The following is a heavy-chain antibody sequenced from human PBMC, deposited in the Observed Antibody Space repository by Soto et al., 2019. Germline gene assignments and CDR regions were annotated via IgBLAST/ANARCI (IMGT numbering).Heavy chain of an antibody. Sequence: EVQLVESGGGLVKPGGSLRLSCEVSGFTFSSYTMNWVRQAPGKGLEWVSSISSSSIYTYFADSVKGRFTISRDNAKNSVYLQMNSLRAEDTAVYYCARDFKESQYYYYCMDVWGKGTTVTVSS. CDR2: ISSSSIYT. J-gene: IGHJ6*03. CDR1: GFTFSSYT. V-gene: IGHV3-21*06. CDR3: ARDFKESQYYYYCMDV. D-gene: IGHD3-10*01.